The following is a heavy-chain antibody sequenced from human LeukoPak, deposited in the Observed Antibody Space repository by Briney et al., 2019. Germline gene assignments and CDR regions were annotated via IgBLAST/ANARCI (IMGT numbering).Heavy chain of an antibody. CDR2: IYYSGST. CDR1: GGSISSYY. J-gene: IGHJ4*02. V-gene: IGHV4-59*01. D-gene: IGHD3-10*01. CDR3: ARDQYYGSGVDY. Sequence: SETLSLTCTVSGGSISSYYWSWLRQPPGQGLEWIGYIYYSGSTNYNPSLKSRVTISVDTSKNQFSLKLSSVTAADTAVYYCARDQYYGSGVDYWGQGTLVTVSS.